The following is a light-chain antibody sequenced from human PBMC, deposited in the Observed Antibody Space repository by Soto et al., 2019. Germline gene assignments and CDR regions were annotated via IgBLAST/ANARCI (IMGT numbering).Light chain of an antibody. V-gene: IGKV3-15*01. Sequence: EIVMMQSPATLSVSPGERATLFCRASQSVSSNLAWYQQKPGQAPRLLIYGASTRATGIPARFSGSGSGTEFTLTISSLQSEDFAVYYWQQYNNWPLFGQGTRLEIK. J-gene: IGKJ5*01. CDR3: QQYNNWPL. CDR2: GAS. CDR1: QSVSSN.